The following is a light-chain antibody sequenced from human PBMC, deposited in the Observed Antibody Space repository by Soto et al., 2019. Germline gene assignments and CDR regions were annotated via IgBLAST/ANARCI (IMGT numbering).Light chain of an antibody. CDR1: QSVSSY. CDR3: QQRSNWPPYG. CDR2: DAS. J-gene: IGKJ2*03. Sequence: EIVLTQSPATLSLSPGERATLSCRASQSVSSYLAWYQQKPGQAPRLLIYDASNRATGIPARFSGSGSGTDFTLTISSLVPEDFAVYYCQQRSNWPPYGFGQGTKLEIK. V-gene: IGKV3-11*01.